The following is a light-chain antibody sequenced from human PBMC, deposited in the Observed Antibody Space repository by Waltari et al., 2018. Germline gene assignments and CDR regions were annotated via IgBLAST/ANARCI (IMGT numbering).Light chain of an antibody. CDR2: AAS. V-gene: IGKV1-12*01. J-gene: IGKJ3*01. Sequence: DIQMTQSPSSVSASVGDRVTITCRASQYISTWRAWYQQQPEQAPKLLIYAASSLQTGVPERVNGGGSGKEFTLTISSLRPEDFGTYYCQQARSFPITFGPGTKVDMK. CDR3: QQARSFPIT. CDR1: QYISTW.